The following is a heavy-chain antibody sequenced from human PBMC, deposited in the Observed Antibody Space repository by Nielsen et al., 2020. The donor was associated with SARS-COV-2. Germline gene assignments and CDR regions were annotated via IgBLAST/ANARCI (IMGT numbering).Heavy chain of an antibody. D-gene: IGHD3-22*01. CDR3: ARAPITMIVVVNAFDI. CDR1: SGSVSSGSHY. J-gene: IGHJ3*02. Sequence: SETLSLTCTVSSGSVSSGSHYWSWIRQHPGKGLEWIGYIYYSGSTYYNPSLKSRVTISVDTSKNQFSLKLSSVTAADTAVYYCARAPITMIVVVNAFDIWGQGTMVTVSS. V-gene: IGHV4-31*03. CDR2: IYYSGST.